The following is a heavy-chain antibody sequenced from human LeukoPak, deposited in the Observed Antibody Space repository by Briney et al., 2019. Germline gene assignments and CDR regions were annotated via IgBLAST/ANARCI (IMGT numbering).Heavy chain of an antibody. CDR1: GFXXTSXS. Sequence: SLRLSCAASGFXXTSXSMNWVRQAPGKGXEWVSTISGGGGSTYYADSVKGRFTISRDNSKNTLYLQVNSLRAEDTAVYYCAKGGKWDVTPFDYWGQGTLVTVSS. CDR3: AKGGKWDVTPFDY. D-gene: IGHD1-26*01. V-gene: IGHV3-23*01. CDR2: ISGGGGST. J-gene: IGHJ4*02.